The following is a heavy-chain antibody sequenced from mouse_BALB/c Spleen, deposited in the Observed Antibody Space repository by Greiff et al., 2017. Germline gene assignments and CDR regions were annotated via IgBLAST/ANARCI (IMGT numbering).Heavy chain of an antibody. D-gene: IGHD1-1*01. CDR1: GYTFTEYT. CDR3: ARHGYGSSYWYFDV. J-gene: IGHJ1*01. Sequence: VQLKESGPELVKPGASVKISCKTSGYTFTEYTMHWVKQSHGKSLEWIGGINPNNGGTSYNQKFTGKAQLTVDTSSSTAYMQFSSLTTEDSAIYYCARHGYGSSYWYFDVWGAGTTVTVSS. V-gene: IGHV1-18*01. CDR2: INPNNGGT.